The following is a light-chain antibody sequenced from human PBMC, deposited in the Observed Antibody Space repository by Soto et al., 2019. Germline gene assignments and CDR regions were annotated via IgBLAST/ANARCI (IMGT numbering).Light chain of an antibody. CDR2: GTS. V-gene: IGKV3-15*01. Sequence: IVTTQYPATLPVSPWDRATLSCRASQSVGRSLAWYQQKPGQAPRLLIYGTSARATGIPATFSGSGSGTEFTLTISSLQSEDFAIYYCQQYDNWPSVTVGGGTKVGIK. CDR1: QSVGRS. J-gene: IGKJ4*01. CDR3: QQYDNWPSVT.